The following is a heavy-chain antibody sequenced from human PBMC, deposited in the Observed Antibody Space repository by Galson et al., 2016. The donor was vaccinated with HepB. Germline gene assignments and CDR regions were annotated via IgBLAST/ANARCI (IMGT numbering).Heavy chain of an antibody. CDR1: GFTFRNYW. V-gene: IGHV3-74*01. J-gene: IGHJ5*02. Sequence: SLRLSCAASGFTFRNYWMHWVRQAPGKGLVWVSRVDSDGTGTSYADSVKGRFTISRDNSKNTVYLQMNSLRAEDTALYYCAKRPPYNNNWFVGFDPWGQGTRVTVSS. CDR2: VDSDGTGT. CDR3: AKRPPYNNNWFVGFDP. D-gene: IGHD6-13*01.